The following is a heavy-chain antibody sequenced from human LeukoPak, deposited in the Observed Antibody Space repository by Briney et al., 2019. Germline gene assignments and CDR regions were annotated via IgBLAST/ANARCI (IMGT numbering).Heavy chain of an antibody. J-gene: IGHJ4*02. CDR3: ARSAYPGNSVIED. CDR1: GITFSSYW. D-gene: IGHD4-23*01. CDR2: INSDGRST. Sequence: GGSLRHSCAGSGITFSSYWMYWVRQAPGKGLVWVSRINSDGRSTNYADSVKGRFTISRDNAKNTLYLQMNSLRAEDTAVYYCARSAYPGNSVIEDWGRGTLVTVSS. V-gene: IGHV3-74*01.